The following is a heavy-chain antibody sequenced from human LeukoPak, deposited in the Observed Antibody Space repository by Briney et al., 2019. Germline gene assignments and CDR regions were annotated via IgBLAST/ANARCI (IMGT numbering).Heavy chain of an antibody. CDR1: GYTFTSYG. CDR2: ISAYNGNT. J-gene: IGHJ3*02. Sequence: ATVKVSCKASGYTFTSYGISWVRQAPGQGLEWMGWISAYNGNTNYAQKLQGRVTMTTDTSTSTAYMELRSLRSDDTAVYYCARDSEWELLRDDAFDIWGQGTMVTVSS. V-gene: IGHV1-18*01. D-gene: IGHD1-26*01. CDR3: ARDSEWELLRDDAFDI.